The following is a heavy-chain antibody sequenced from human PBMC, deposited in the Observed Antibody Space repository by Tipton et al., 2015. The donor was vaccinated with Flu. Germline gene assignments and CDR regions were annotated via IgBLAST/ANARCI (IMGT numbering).Heavy chain of an antibody. D-gene: IGHD1-26*01. CDR3: ARYGTYDGSRYFQH. Sequence: TLSLTCTVSGGFITSGSYYWTWIRQSAGTGLEWIGRIYTTGSTNYNPSLRSRVTISGDTSKNQFSLKLSSVTAADTAVYYCARYGTYDGSRYFQHWGQGTLVTVSS. J-gene: IGHJ1*01. CDR2: IYTTGST. V-gene: IGHV4-61*02. CDR1: GGFITSGSYY.